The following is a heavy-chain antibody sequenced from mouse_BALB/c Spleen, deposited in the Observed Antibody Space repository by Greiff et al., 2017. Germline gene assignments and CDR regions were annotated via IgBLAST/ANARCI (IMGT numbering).Heavy chain of an antibody. Sequence: EVKLVESGGDLVKPGGSLKLSCAASGFTFSSYGMSWVRQTPDKRLEWVATISSGGSYTYYPYSVKGRFTISRDNAKNTLYLQMSSLKSEDTAMYYCARHYGYDRDAMDYWGQGTSVTVSS. CDR2: ISSGGSYT. CDR3: ARHYGYDRDAMDY. J-gene: IGHJ4*01. D-gene: IGHD2-2*01. CDR1: GFTFSSYG. V-gene: IGHV5-6*01.